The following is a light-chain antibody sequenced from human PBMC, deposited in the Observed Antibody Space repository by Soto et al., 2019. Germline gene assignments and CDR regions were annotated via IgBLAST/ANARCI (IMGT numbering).Light chain of an antibody. CDR1: QRVSSH. V-gene: IGKV3-20*01. J-gene: IGKJ5*01. Sequence: EIVMTQSPVTLSVSPGYTATLSCRASQRVSSHLAWYQQKPGQAPRLLIYAASTRATGIPVRFSGSGSGTDFTLTISRLEPEDFAVYSCQQYGSSPTTFGQGTRREIK. CDR2: AAS. CDR3: QQYGSSPTT.